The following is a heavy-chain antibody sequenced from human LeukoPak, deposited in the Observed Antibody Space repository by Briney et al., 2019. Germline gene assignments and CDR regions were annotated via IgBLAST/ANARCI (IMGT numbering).Heavy chain of an antibody. V-gene: IGHV3-21*01. D-gene: IGHD7-27*01. CDR1: GFTFSSYS. CDR3: ARDSGWGSYDY. J-gene: IGHJ4*02. Sequence: GGSLRLSCAASGFTFSSYSMNWVRQAPGKGLEWVSSISSSSYIYYADSVKGRFTISRDNAKNSLYLQMNSLRAEDTAVYYCARDSGWGSYDYWGQGTLVTVSS. CDR2: ISSSSYI.